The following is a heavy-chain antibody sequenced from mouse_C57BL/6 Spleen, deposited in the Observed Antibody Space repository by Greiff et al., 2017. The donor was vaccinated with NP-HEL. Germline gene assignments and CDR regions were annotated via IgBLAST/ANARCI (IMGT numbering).Heavy chain of an antibody. Sequence: EVMLVESGGGLVKPGGSLKLSCAASGFTFSSYAMSWVRQTPEKRLEWVATISDGGSYTYYPDNVKGRFTISRDNAKNNLYLQMSHLKSEDTAMYYCARDPVTTVVATEGYFDVWGTGTTVTVSS. J-gene: IGHJ1*03. V-gene: IGHV5-4*01. CDR3: ARDPVTTVVATEGYFDV. D-gene: IGHD1-1*01. CDR1: GFTFSSYA. CDR2: ISDGGSYT.